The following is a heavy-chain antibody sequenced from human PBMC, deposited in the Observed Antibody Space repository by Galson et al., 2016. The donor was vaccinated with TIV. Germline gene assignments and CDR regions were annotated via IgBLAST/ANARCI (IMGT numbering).Heavy chain of an antibody. CDR1: GDSVPSNSAA. D-gene: IGHD3-3*01. CDR2: TYYRSKWYN. Sequence: CAISGDSVPSNSAAWNWIRPSPSRGLEWLGRTYYRSKWYNDYALSVKSRITINPDTSKNQVSLHLHSVTPEDTAVYYFARATPSVFGVVMTFDYWGRGTLVTVSS. J-gene: IGHJ4*02. CDR3: ARATPSVFGVVMTFDY. V-gene: IGHV6-1*01.